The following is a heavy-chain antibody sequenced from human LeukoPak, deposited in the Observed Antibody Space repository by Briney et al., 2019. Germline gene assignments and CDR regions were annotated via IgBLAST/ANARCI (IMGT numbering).Heavy chain of an antibody. CDR2: IIPIFGTA. J-gene: IGHJ4*02. V-gene: IGHV1-69*13. CDR3: ARDSGANTAYRY. CDR1: GYTLTELS. D-gene: IGHD1-26*01. Sequence: SVKVSCKVSGYTLTELSMHWVRQAPGKGLEWMGGIIPIFGTANYAQKFQGRVTITADESTSTAYMELSSLRSEDTAVYYCARDSGANTAYRYWGQGTLVTVSS.